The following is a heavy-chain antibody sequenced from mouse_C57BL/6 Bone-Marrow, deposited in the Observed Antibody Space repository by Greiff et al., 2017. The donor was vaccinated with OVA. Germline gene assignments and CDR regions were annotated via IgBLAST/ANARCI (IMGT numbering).Heavy chain of an antibody. D-gene: IGHD2-5*01. Sequence: EVKLVESGGGLVQPGGSLSLSCAASGFTFTDYYMSWVRQPPGKALEWLGFISNKANGYTTDYSASVKGRFTISRDNSQSILYLQMNALRAEDSATYYCARSAYYSNQDYWGQGTTLTVSS. CDR2: ISNKANGYTT. V-gene: IGHV7-3*01. CDR1: GFTFTDYY. J-gene: IGHJ2*01. CDR3: ARSAYYSNQDY.